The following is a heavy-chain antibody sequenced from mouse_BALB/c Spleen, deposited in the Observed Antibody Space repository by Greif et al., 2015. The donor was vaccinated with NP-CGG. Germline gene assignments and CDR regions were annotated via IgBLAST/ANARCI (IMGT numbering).Heavy chain of an antibody. Sequence: VQLQQSGAELVRPGTSVKISCKASGYTFTNYWLGWVKQRPGHGIEWIGDIYPGGGYTNYNEKFKGKATLTADTSSSTAYMQLSSLTSEDSAVYFCARGLLLMVAMDYWVQGSSVTVSS. D-gene: IGHD2-3*01. CDR1: GYTFTNYW. CDR2: IYPGGGYT. J-gene: IGHJ4*01. CDR3: ARGLLLMVAMDY. V-gene: IGHV1-63*02.